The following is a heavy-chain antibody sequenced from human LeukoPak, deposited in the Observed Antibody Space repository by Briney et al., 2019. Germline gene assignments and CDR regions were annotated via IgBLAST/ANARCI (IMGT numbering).Heavy chain of an antibody. D-gene: IGHD2-15*01. CDR3: AREMEGYCSGGSCYYLDY. Sequence: ASVKVSCKASGYTFTGYYMHWVRQAPGQGLEWMGWINPNSGGTNYAQKFQGRVTMTRDTSISTAYMELSRLRSDDTAVYYCAREMEGYCSGGSCYYLDYWGQGTLVTVSS. CDR2: INPNSGGT. J-gene: IGHJ4*02. V-gene: IGHV1-2*02. CDR1: GYTFTGYY.